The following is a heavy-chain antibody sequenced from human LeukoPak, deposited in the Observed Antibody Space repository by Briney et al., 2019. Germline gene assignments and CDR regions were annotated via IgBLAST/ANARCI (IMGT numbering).Heavy chain of an antibody. V-gene: IGHV4-34*01. CDR3: ARGRKGLESSGCLDY. CDR1: GGSFSGYY. J-gene: IGHJ4*02. D-gene: IGHD3-22*01. Sequence: SETLSLTCAVYGGSFSGYYWSWIRQPPGKGLKWIGEINHSGSTNYNPSLKSRVTITVDTSKNQFSLKLSSVTAADTAVYYCARGRKGLESSGCLDYWGQGTLVTVSS. CDR2: INHSGST.